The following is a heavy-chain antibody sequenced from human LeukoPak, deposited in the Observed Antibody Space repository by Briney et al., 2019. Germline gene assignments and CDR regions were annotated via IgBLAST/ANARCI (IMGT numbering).Heavy chain of an antibody. V-gene: IGHV3-7*01. D-gene: IGHD5-12*01. CDR3: ARESPSRGYSGYSLYYYYMDV. CDR2: IKQDGSEK. Sequence: GGSLRLSCAASGFTFSSYWMSWVRQAPGKGLEWVANIKQDGSEKYYVDSVKGRFTISRDNAKNSLYLQMNSLRAEDTAVYYCARESPSRGYSGYSLYYYYMDVWGKGTTVTVSS. CDR1: GFTFSSYW. J-gene: IGHJ6*03.